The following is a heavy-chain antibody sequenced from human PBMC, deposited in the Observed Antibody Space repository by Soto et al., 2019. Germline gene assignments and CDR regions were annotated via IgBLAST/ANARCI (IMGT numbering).Heavy chain of an antibody. J-gene: IGHJ5*02. CDR2: IYYSGST. CDR1: GGSISSGDYY. V-gene: IGHV4-30-4*01. D-gene: IGHD2-15*01. Sequence: SETLSLTCTVSGGSISSGDYYWSWIRQPPGKGLEWIGYIYYSGSTYYNPSLKSRVTISVDTSKNQFSLKLSSVTAADTAVYFCARGTPSPLIVRSSRGPWFDPWGQGTLVTVSS. CDR3: ARGTPSPLIVRSSRGPWFDP.